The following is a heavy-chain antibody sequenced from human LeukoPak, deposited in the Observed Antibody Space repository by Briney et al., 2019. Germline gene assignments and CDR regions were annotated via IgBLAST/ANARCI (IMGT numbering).Heavy chain of an antibody. CDR3: ARVSERGYSYGY. CDR1: GYTFSNYG. V-gene: IGHV1-18*01. Sequence: ASVKVSCKASGYTFSNYGISWVRQAPGQGLEWVGWISVYNGKTNYAQKLQGRVTVTTDTSTTTAYMELRSLRSDDTAAYYCARVSERGYSYGYWGQGTLVTVSS. D-gene: IGHD5-18*01. CDR2: ISVYNGKT. J-gene: IGHJ4*02.